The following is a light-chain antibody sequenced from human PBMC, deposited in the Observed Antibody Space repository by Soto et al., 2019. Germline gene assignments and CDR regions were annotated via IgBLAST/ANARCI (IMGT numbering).Light chain of an antibody. CDR1: SSNIGSSP. Sequence: QSVLTQPPSPSETPGQRVIISCSGSSSNIGSSPANWYQQLPGTAPKLHVFNNIRRPSGVPDRFSGSKSGTSASLAISGLQSEDEADYYCATWDDSLNGYVFGTGTKVTVL. V-gene: IGLV1-44*01. CDR2: NNI. CDR3: ATWDDSLNGYV. J-gene: IGLJ1*01.